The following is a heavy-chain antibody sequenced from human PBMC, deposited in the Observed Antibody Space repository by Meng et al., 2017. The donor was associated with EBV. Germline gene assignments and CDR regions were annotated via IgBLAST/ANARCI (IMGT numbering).Heavy chain of an antibody. J-gene: IGHJ4*02. V-gene: IGHV1-69*06. D-gene: IGHD6-13*01. CDR3: ARAEIAVAGRLDY. Sequence: QMVQSGSEVKKPASSVTAPCNASAGTFCRSATSCVRQAPGQGLEWMGGIIPIFGTANYAQKFQGRVTITADTSSSTPSMELSSLRSEDTAVYYCARAEIAVAGRLDYWGQGTLVTVSS. CDR1: AGTFCRSA. CDR2: IIPIFGTA.